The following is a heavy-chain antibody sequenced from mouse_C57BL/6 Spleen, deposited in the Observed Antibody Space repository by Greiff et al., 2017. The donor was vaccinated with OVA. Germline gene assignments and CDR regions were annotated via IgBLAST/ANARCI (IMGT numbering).Heavy chain of an antibody. CDR2: ISSGGDYI. V-gene: IGHV5-9-1*02. CDR1: GFTFSSYA. D-gene: IGHD1-1*01. J-gene: IGHJ3*01. CDR3: TRDPYYYGSSSWFAY. Sequence: EVQLQQSGEGLVKPGGSLKLSCAASGFTFSSYAMSWVRQTPEKRLEWVAYISSGGDYIYYADTVQGRFTISRDNARNTLYLQMSSLKSEDTAMYYCTRDPYYYGSSSWFAYWGQGTLVTVSA.